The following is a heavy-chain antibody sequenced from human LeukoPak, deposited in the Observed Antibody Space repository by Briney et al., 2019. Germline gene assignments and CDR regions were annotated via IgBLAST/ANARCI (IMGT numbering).Heavy chain of an antibody. D-gene: IGHD3-10*01. CDR2: ISSSSSYI. Sequence: GGSLRLSCAASGFTFSIYIMNWVRPAPGKGLEWVSPISSSSSYIYYADSVKGRFTISRDNAKNSLYLQMNRLRAEDTAVYYCARGNYYGSGSYLGDYWGQGTLVTVSS. CDR1: GFTFSIYI. J-gene: IGHJ4*02. CDR3: ARGNYYGSGSYLGDY. V-gene: IGHV3-21*01.